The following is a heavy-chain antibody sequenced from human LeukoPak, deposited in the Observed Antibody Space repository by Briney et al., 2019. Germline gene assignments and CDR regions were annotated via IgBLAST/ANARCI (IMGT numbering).Heavy chain of an antibody. CDR3: ARDLSNKILTTYYDVFDV. D-gene: IGHD3-9*01. CDR1: GFTFNTYW. CDR2: INKDGTKK. J-gene: IGHJ3*01. Sequence: GGSLRLSCAPPGFTFNTYWIPWVRRAPGEGLEGVANINKDGTKKHYVDSVEGRFTISRDNARNSLYLQMNSLRAEDTAVYYCARDLSNKILTTYYDVFDVWGQGSMVTVSS. V-gene: IGHV3-7*03.